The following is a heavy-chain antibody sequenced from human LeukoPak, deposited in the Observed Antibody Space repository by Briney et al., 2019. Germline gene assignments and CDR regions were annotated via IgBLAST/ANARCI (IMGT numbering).Heavy chain of an antibody. CDR1: GSSFTSYW. CDR2: IYPGDSDT. Sequence: GASLQISCKGSGSSFTSYWIGWVRPLLGKGLEWMGIIYPGDSDTRYSPSFQGQVTISADKSISTAYLQWSSLKASDTAMYYCARHNTLGGFDYWGQGTLVTVSS. D-gene: IGHD1-26*01. V-gene: IGHV5-51*01. CDR3: ARHNTLGGFDY. J-gene: IGHJ4*02.